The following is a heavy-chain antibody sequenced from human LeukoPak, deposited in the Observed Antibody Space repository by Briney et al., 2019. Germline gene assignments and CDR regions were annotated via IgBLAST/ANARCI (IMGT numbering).Heavy chain of an antibody. CDR2: ISGSGGST. J-gene: IGHJ3*02. D-gene: IGHD3/OR15-3a*01. CDR3: ARTSRNDAFDI. Sequence: GGSLRLSCAAFGFTFSSYAMSWVRQAPGKGLEWVSAISGSGGSTYYADSVKGRFTISRDNAKNSLYLQMNSLRAEDTAVYYCARTSRNDAFDIWGQGTMVTVSS. V-gene: IGHV3-23*01. CDR1: GFTFSSYA.